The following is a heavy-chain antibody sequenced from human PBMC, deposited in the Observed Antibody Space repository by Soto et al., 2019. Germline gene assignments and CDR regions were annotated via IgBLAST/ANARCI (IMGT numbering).Heavy chain of an antibody. Sequence: QVQLVQSGAEVKKPGASVKVSCKASGYTFTSYGISWVRQAPGQGLEWMGWISAYNGNTNYAQKLQGRVTMTTDTSTSTAYMELRSLRSDDTAVYCCASTFYGSGTTYYYGMDVWGQGTTVTVSS. J-gene: IGHJ6*02. CDR1: GYTFTSYG. V-gene: IGHV1-18*01. CDR2: ISAYNGNT. CDR3: ASTFYGSGTTYYYGMDV. D-gene: IGHD3-10*01.